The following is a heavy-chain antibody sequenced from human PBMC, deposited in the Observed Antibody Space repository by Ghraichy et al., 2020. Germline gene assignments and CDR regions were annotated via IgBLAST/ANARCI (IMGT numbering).Heavy chain of an antibody. CDR2: INPNSGGT. D-gene: IGHD6-13*01. CDR3: ARDPSGGQYSSSWYNWFDP. V-gene: IGHV1-2*02. CDR1: GYTFTGYY. J-gene: IGHJ5*02. Sequence: ASVKVSCKASGYTFTGYYMHWVRQAPGQGLEWMGWINPNSGGTNYAQKFQGRVTMTRDTSISTAYMELSRLRSDDTAVYYCARDPSGGQYSSSWYNWFDPWGQGTLVTVSS.